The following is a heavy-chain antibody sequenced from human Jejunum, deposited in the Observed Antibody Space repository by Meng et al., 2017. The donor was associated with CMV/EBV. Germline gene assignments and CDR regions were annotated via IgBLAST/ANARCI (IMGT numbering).Heavy chain of an antibody. CDR1: GFSFSHNV. CDR2: ISDSGKNT. J-gene: IGHJ4*02. CDR3: AKDRDGNSYFYFDY. D-gene: IGHD2/OR15-2a*01. Sequence: ASGFSFSHNVMNWVRQTPGNGLEWVSSISDSGKNTYYADSVKGRFTISRDNSKNTLYLQMNSLRGEDTAVYYCAKDRDGNSYFYFDYWGQGTLVTVSS. V-gene: IGHV3-23*01.